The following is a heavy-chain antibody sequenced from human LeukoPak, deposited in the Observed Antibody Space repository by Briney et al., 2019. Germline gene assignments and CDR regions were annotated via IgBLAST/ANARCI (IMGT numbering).Heavy chain of an antibody. Sequence: GGSLRLSCAASGFSFSRYWMTWVRQAPGKGLEWVANIKEDGSENSYVESVKGRFTISRDNAKNSLYLQLNSLRAEDTAVYFCARQRYSDYWGQGTLVTVSS. D-gene: IGHD1-1*01. V-gene: IGHV3-7*01. CDR1: GFSFSRYW. J-gene: IGHJ4*02. CDR3: ARQRYSDY. CDR2: IKEDGSEN.